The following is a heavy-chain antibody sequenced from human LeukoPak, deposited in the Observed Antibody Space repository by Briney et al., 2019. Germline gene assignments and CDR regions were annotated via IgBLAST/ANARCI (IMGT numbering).Heavy chain of an antibody. CDR1: GYSISSGYY. CDR3: ARQEIGLRSFDP. V-gene: IGHV4-38-2*02. Sequence: SETLSLTCTVSGYSISSGYYWGWIRQPPGKGLEWIGSIYHSGSTYYNPSLKSRVTISVDTSKNQFSLKLSSVTAADTAVYYCARQEIGLRSFDPWGQGTLVTVSS. D-gene: IGHD3/OR15-3a*01. J-gene: IGHJ5*02. CDR2: IYHSGST.